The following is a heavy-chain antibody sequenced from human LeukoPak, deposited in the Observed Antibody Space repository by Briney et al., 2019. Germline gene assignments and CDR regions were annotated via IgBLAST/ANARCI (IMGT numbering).Heavy chain of an antibody. D-gene: IGHD6-6*01. V-gene: IGHV4-59*08. CDR1: GASIRSHY. CDR2: VFYSETI. CDR3: ARSTRPRGAFDY. J-gene: IGHJ4*02. Sequence: SSETLSLTCTVSGASIRSHYWSWIRQPPGKGLEWIGFVFYSETIDYHSSLKSRVSISLDTSKSQFSLKVNSVTAADTAVYYCARSTRPRGAFDYWGQGTLVTVSS.